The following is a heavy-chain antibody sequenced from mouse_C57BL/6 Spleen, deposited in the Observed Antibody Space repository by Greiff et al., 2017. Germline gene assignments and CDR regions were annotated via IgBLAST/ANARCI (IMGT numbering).Heavy chain of an antibody. J-gene: IGHJ4*01. V-gene: IGHV2-2*01. Sequence: VQRVESGPGLVQPSQSLSITCTVSGFSLTSYGVHWVRQSPGKGLEWLGVIWSGGSTDYNAAFISRLIISKDNSKSQVFFKMNSLQADDTAIYYCARKGVYYDYTDYYAMDYWGQGTSVTVSS. CDR2: IWSGGST. D-gene: IGHD2-4*01. CDR1: GFSLTSYG. CDR3: ARKGVYYDYTDYYAMDY.